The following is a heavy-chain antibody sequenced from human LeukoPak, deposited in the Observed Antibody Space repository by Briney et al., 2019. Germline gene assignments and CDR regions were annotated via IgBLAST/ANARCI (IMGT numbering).Heavy chain of an antibody. Sequence: SQTLSLTCAISGDSVSSISATWNWIRQSPLRGLEWLGRTYYRSTWHNDYAASVKSQITINPDTSKNQFFLQLNSVTLEDTAVYYCARDGSDGMDVWGQGTTVTVSS. CDR2: TYYRSTWHN. V-gene: IGHV6-1*01. J-gene: IGHJ6*02. CDR3: ARDGSDGMDV. CDR1: GDSVSSISAT.